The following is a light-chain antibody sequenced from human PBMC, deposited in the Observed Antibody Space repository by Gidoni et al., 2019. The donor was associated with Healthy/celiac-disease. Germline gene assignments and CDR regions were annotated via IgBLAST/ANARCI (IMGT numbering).Light chain of an antibody. J-gene: IGLJ2*01. V-gene: IGLV2-23*01. CDR1: SSDVGSYNL. Sequence: QSALTQPASVSGSPGQSSNISCTGTSSDVGSYNLVSWYQQHPGKAPKLMIYEGSKRPSGVSNRFSGSKSGNTASLTISGLQAEDEADYYCCSHAGSSTPVVFGGGTKLTVL. CDR3: CSHAGSSTPVV. CDR2: EGS.